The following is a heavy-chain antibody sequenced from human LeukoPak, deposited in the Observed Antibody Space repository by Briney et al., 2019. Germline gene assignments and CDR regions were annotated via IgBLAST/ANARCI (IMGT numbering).Heavy chain of an antibody. CDR1: GFTFSSYA. CDR2: ISGSGGTT. D-gene: IGHD6-13*01. J-gene: IGHJ4*02. V-gene: IGHV3-23*01. Sequence: GGSLRLSCAASGFTFSSYAMHWVRQAPEKGLEWVSVISGSGGTTYYADSVKGWFTISRDNSKNTLYLQMKSLRAEDTAVYYCAKGHYTSSWYAFDYWGQGTLVTVSS. CDR3: AKGHYTSSWYAFDY.